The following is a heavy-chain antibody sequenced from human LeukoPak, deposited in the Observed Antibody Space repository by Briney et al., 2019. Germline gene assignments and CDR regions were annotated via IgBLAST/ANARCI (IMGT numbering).Heavy chain of an antibody. CDR3: ARVGLGYCSSTSCFDAFDI. V-gene: IGHV4-61*02. CDR1: GGSISSGSYY. D-gene: IGHD2-2*01. CDR2: IYTSGST. Sequence: SQTLSLTCTVSGGSISSGSYYWSWIRQPAGKGLEWIGRIYTSGSTNYNPSLKSRVTMSVDTSKNQFSLRLSSVTAADTAVYYCARVGLGYCSSTSCFDAFDIWGQGTMVTVSS. J-gene: IGHJ3*02.